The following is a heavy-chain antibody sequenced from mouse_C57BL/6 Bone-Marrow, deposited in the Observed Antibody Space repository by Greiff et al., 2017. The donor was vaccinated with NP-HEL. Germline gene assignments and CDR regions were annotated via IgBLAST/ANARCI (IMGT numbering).Heavy chain of an antibody. J-gene: IGHJ2*01. V-gene: IGHV1-26*01. CDR2: INPNNGGT. D-gene: IGHD2-3*01. CDR1: GYTFTDYY. CDR3: ANDGYYGFDY. Sequence: DVQLQESGPELVKPGASVKISCKASGYTFTDYYMNWVKQSHGKSLEWIGDINPNNGGTSYNQKFKGKATLTVDKSSSTAYMELRSLTSEDSAVYYCANDGYYGFDYWGQGTTLTVSS.